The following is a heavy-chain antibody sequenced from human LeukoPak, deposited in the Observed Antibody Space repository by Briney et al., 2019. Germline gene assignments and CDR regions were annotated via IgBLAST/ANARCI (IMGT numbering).Heavy chain of an antibody. V-gene: IGHV3-21*04. Sequence: PGGSLRLSCAASGFAFSSCAMSWVRQTPGKGPEWLSAISGRASNTYYAGSLRGRFTISRDNAKNSVDLQMNSLRAEDTAVYFCGYSYSYAFDIWGQGTMVTVFS. CDR1: GFAFSSCA. D-gene: IGHD5-18*01. CDR3: GYSYSYAFDI. CDR2: ISGRASNT. J-gene: IGHJ3*02.